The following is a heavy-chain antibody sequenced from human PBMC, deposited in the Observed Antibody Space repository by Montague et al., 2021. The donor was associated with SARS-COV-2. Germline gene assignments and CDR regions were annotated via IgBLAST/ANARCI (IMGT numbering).Heavy chain of an antibody. CDR2: ISYDGSNE. Sequence: SLRLSCAASGFTFSSYAMHWVRQAPGKGLEWEAVISYDGSNEYYADSVRGRFTISRDNSKNTLYLQVNSLRAEDTAVYYCASARDGTYYYYYGMDVWGQGTTVTVSS. D-gene: IGHD5-24*01. J-gene: IGHJ6*02. V-gene: IGHV3-30-3*01. CDR3: ASARDGTYYYYYGMDV. CDR1: GFTFSSYA.